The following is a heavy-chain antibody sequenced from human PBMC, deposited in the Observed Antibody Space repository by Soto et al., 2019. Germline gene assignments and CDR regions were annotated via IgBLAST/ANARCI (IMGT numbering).Heavy chain of an antibody. J-gene: IGHJ6*02. CDR3: TGTIFGVAGHYYYGMDV. V-gene: IGHV3-73*01. D-gene: IGHD3-3*01. Sequence: VSLRLSCAASGFTFSGSAMHWVRQASGKGLEWVGRIRSKANSYATAYAASVKGRFTISRDDSKNTAYLQMNSLKTEDTAVYYCTGTIFGVAGHYYYGMDVWGQGTTVTVSS. CDR1: GFTFSGSA. CDR2: IRSKANSYAT.